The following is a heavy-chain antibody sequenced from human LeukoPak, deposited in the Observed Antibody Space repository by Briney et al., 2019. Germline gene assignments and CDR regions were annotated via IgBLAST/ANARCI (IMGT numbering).Heavy chain of an antibody. CDR1: GFTFSDYY. D-gene: IGHD3-16*02. J-gene: IGHJ4*02. CDR2: ISSSGSTI. Sequence: PGGSLRLSCAASGFTFSDYYMSWIRQAPGKGLEWVSYISSSGSTIYYADSVKGRFTISRDNAKNSLYLQMNSLRAEDTAVYYCARSPSGYDYVWGSYRYSHFDYWGQGTLVTASS. CDR3: ARSPSGYDYVWGSYRYSHFDY. V-gene: IGHV3-11*01.